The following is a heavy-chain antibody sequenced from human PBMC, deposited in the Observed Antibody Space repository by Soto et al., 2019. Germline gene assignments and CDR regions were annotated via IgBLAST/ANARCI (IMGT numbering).Heavy chain of an antibody. CDR2: IVVGSGNT. Sequence: SVKVSCKASGFTFTSSAVQWVRQARGQRLEWTGWIVVGSGNTNYAQKFQERVTITRDMSTSTAYMELSSLRSEDTAVYYCAADFLCSSTSCQQNYYYYGMDVWGQGTTVTVSS. CDR1: GFTFTSSA. V-gene: IGHV1-58*01. CDR3: AADFLCSSTSCQQNYYYYGMDV. D-gene: IGHD2-2*01. J-gene: IGHJ6*02.